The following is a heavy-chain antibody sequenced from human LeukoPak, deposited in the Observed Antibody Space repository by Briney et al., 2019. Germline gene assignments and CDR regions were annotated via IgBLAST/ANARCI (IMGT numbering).Heavy chain of an antibody. Sequence: GGSLRLSCAASGFTFSSYAMSWVRQAPGKGLEWVSAISGSGGSTYYADSVKGRFTISRDNSKNTLYLQMNSLRAEDTAVYYCATKMARDLSSQFDYWGQGTLVTVSS. D-gene: IGHD2-8*01. J-gene: IGHJ4*02. CDR3: ATKMARDLSSQFDY. V-gene: IGHV3-23*01. CDR2: ISGSGGST. CDR1: GFTFSSYA.